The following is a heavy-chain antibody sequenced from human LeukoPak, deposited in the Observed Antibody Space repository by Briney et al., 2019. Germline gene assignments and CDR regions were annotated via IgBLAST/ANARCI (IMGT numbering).Heavy chain of an antibody. CDR1: GYSISSGYY. Sequence: PSETLSLTCTVSGYSISSGYYWGWIRQPPGKGLEWIGSIYHSGSTYYNPSLKSRVTISVDTSKNQFSLKLSSVTAADTAVYYCARDYISGYSYWGQGTLVTVPS. D-gene: IGHD3-22*01. CDR2: IYHSGST. J-gene: IGHJ4*02. V-gene: IGHV4-38-2*02. CDR3: ARDYISGYSY.